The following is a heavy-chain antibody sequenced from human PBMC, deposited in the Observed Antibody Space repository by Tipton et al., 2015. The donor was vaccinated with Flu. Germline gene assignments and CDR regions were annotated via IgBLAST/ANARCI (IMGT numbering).Heavy chain of an antibody. CDR3: ARMRLRYFFDS. V-gene: IGHV4-30-4*01. CDR1: GDALSSSGYY. CDR2: IFYSGST. Sequence: TLSLTCTVSGDALSSSGYYWSWIRRPPGKGLEWIGYIFYSGSTYYNPSLKSRLTISVDTSKNQFSLKLTSVTTADTAIYYCARMRLRYFFDSWGPGKLITVSS. J-gene: IGHJ4*02.